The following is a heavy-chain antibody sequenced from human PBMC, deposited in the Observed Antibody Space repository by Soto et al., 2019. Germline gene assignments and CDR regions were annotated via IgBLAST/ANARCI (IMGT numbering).Heavy chain of an antibody. CDR2: ISGSGGST. V-gene: IGHV3-23*01. D-gene: IGHD3-16*01. J-gene: IGHJ5*02. Sequence: GGSLRLSCAASGFTFSSYAMSWFRQAPGKGLEWVSAISGSGGSTYYADSVKGRFTISRDNSKNTLYLRMNSLRAEDTAVYYCAKERLAGDLANWFDPWGQGTLVTVSS. CDR3: AKERLAGDLANWFDP. CDR1: GFTFSSYA.